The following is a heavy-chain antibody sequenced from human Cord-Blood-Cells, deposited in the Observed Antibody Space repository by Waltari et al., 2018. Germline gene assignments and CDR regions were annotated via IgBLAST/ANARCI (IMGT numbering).Heavy chain of an antibody. V-gene: IGHV4-39*07. D-gene: IGHD3-16*01. CDR2: IYYSGST. CDR1: GGSISSSSYS. Sequence: QLQLQESGPGLVKPSETLSLTCTVSGGSISSSSYSWGWIRQPPGKGLEWIGSIYYSGSTYYNPSLKSRVTISVDTSKNQFSLKLSSVTAADTAVYYCARVGFGSRAWFDPWGQGTLVTVSS. CDR3: ARVGFGSRAWFDP. J-gene: IGHJ5*02.